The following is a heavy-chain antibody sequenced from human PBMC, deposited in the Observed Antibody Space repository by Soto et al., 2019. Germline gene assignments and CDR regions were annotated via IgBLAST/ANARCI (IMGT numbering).Heavy chain of an antibody. CDR1: GYSFTSYW. J-gene: IGHJ6*02. V-gene: IGHV5-51*01. CDR3: ARSYALPYYYYGMDV. CDR2: IYPGDSDT. D-gene: IGHD2-2*01. Sequence: GESLTISCKGSGYSFTSYWIGWVRQMPGKGLEWMGIIYPGDSDTRYSPSFQGQVTISADKSISTAYLQWSSLKASDTAMYYCARSYALPYYYYGMDVWGQGTTVTVS.